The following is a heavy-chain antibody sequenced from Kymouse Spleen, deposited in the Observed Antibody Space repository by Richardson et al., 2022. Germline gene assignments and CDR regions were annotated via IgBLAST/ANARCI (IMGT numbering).Heavy chain of an antibody. J-gene: IGHJ2*01. CDR3: AREGYSSSYWYFDL. V-gene: IGHV4-34*01. D-gene: IGHD6-6*01. CDR1: GGSFSGYY. Sequence: QVQLQQWGAGLLKPSETLSLTCAVYGGSFSGYYWSWIRQPPGKGLEWIGEINHSGSTNYNPSLKSRVTISVDTSKNQFSLKLSSVTAADTAVYYCAREGYSSSYWYFDLWGRGTLVTVSS. CDR2: INHSGST.